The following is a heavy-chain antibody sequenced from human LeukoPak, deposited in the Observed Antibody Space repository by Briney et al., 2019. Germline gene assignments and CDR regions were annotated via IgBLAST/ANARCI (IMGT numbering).Heavy chain of an antibody. CDR1: GGSFSGYY. CDR3: ARVGPYSSSCPDY. CDR2: INHSGST. J-gene: IGHJ4*02. Sequence: SETLSLTCAVYGGSFSGYYWSWIRQPPGKGLEWIGEINHSGSTNYNPSLKSRVTISVDTSKNQFSLKLSSVTAADTAVYYCARVGPYSSSCPDYWGQGTLVTASS. V-gene: IGHV4-34*01. D-gene: IGHD6-13*01.